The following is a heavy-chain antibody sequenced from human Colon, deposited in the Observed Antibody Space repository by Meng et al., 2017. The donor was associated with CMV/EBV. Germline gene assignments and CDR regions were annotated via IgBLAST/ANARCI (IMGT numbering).Heavy chain of an antibody. D-gene: IGHD3-22*01. CDR3: ARFTTNYAFDI. Sequence: SETLSLTCTVSGGSISSYYWSWIRQPPGKGLEWIGYIYYSGSTNYNPSLKSRVTISVDTSKNQFSLKLSSVTAADTAMYYCARFTTNYAFDIWGQGTMVTVSS. V-gene: IGHV4-59*01. CDR2: IYYSGST. CDR1: GGSISSYY. J-gene: IGHJ3*02.